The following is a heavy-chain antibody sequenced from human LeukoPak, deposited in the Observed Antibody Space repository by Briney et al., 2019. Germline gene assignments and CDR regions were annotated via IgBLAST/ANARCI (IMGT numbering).Heavy chain of an antibody. J-gene: IGHJ4*02. CDR2: INPSGGST. CDR3: ARDLGGDMVRGVILGY. V-gene: IGHV1-46*01. CDR1: GYTFTSYY. D-gene: IGHD3-10*01. Sequence: ASVKVSCKASGYTFTSYYMHWVRQAPGQGLEWMGIINPSGGSTSYAQKFQGRVTMTRDTSTSTVYMELSSLRSEDTAVYYCARDLGGDMVRGVILGYWGQGTLVTVSS.